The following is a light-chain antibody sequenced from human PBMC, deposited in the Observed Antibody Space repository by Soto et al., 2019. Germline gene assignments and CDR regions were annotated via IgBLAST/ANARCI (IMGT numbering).Light chain of an antibody. CDR2: DAV. J-gene: IGKJ5*01. V-gene: IGKV3-11*01. CDR1: QSVSSH. Sequence: EIVLTQSPATLSLSPGERATLSCRASQSVSSHLAWYRQKPDQAPRLLIYDAVNRATGIPARFSGSGSGTDFTLSISSLESEDFAVYYCQQRSNWHASVTFGQGTRLEIK. CDR3: QQRSNWHASVT.